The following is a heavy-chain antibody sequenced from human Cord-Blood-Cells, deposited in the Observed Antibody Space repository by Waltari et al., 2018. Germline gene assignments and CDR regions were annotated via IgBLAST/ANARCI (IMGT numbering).Heavy chain of an antibody. CDR1: GYTFTGYY. J-gene: IGHJ3*02. D-gene: IGHD1-26*01. Sequence: QVQLVQSGAEVKKPGASVKVSCKASGYTFTGYYMHWVRQAPGQGLEWMGWINPNSGGTNYAQKFQGRVTMTRDTAISTAYMELSRLRSDDTAVYYCARAGGGELLLYAFDIWGQGTMVTVSS. CDR2: INPNSGGT. CDR3: ARAGGGELLLYAFDI. V-gene: IGHV1-2*02.